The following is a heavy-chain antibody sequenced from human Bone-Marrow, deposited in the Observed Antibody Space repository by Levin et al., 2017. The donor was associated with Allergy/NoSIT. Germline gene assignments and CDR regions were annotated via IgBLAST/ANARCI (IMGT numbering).Heavy chain of an antibody. Sequence: LSLTCAASGFTVSNNYMHWVRQAPGKGLEWVSVIYSGGTTYYSDSVKGRLSISRDNSKNTLYLQMNSLRAEDTAVYYCAREYFDSSGFFDYWGQGTLVTVSS. J-gene: IGHJ4*02. CDR3: AREYFDSSGFFDY. V-gene: IGHV3-53*01. D-gene: IGHD3-22*01. CDR1: GFTVSNNY. CDR2: IYSGGTT.